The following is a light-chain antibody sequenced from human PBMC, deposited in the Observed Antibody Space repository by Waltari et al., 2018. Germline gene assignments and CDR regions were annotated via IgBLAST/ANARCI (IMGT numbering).Light chain of an antibody. CDR3: QQRSNWPPGT. J-gene: IGKJ4*01. Sequence: EIVLTQSPATLSLSPGERATLSCRASQSVSSYLACYQQKPGQAPRLLIYDASHRATGIPARFSGSGSGTDFTLTISSLEPEDFAVYYCQQRSNWPPGTFGGGTKVEIK. CDR2: DAS. V-gene: IGKV3-11*01. CDR1: QSVSSY.